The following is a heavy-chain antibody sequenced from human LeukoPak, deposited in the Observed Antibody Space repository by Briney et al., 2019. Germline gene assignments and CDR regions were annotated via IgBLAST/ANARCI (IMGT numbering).Heavy chain of an antibody. Sequence: GGSLRLSCAASGFTFSSYAMSWVRQAPGKGLEWVSAISGSGGSTYYADSVKGRFTIPRDNSKNTLYLQMNSLRAEDTAVYYCAKESGYSSGWYSGYYFDYWGQGTLVTVSS. CDR2: ISGSGGST. CDR1: GFTFSSYA. CDR3: AKESGYSSGWYSGYYFDY. D-gene: IGHD6-19*01. V-gene: IGHV3-23*01. J-gene: IGHJ4*02.